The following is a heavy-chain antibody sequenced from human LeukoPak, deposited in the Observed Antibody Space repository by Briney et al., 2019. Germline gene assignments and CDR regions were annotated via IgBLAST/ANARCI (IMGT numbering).Heavy chain of an antibody. V-gene: IGHV3-33*01. J-gene: IGHJ4*02. D-gene: IGHD4-11*01. CDR1: GFTFSSYG. Sequence: PGVSLRLSCAASGFTFSSYGMHWVRQAPGKGLEWVAVIWYDGSNKYYADSVKGRFTISRDNSKNTLYLQMNSLRAEDTAVYYCARGHRSNYAPSDYWGQGTLVTVSS. CDR2: IWYDGSNK. CDR3: ARGHRSNYAPSDY.